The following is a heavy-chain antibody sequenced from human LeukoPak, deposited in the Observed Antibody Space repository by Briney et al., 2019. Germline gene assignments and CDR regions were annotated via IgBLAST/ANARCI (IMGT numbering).Heavy chain of an antibody. CDR2: IYYSGST. CDR3: ARDILDYYDSSGYFDY. Sequence: PSETLSLTCRVSGGSISSYYWSWIRQAPGKGLEWIGYIYYSGSTKYSPSLKSRVTISLDTSKNQLSLKLSSVTAADTAVYYCARDILDYYDSSGYFDYWGQGTLVTVSS. V-gene: IGHV4-59*12. CDR1: GGSISSYY. J-gene: IGHJ4*02. D-gene: IGHD3-22*01.